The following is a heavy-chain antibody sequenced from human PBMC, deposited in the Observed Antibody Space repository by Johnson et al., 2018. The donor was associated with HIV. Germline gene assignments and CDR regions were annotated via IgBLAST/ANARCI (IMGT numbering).Heavy chain of an antibody. Sequence: QVPLVETGGGVVQPGRSLRLSCAASAFTFSSYAMHWVRQAPGTGLEWVAVISYDARTKYYAYSVKCRFRISRDNAKHSLFRQLSNLGPDDTAVYYCARGGTYYWSPDRIANAFDMWGQGTMVTVSS. V-gene: IGHV3-30*04. CDR3: ARGGTYYWSPDRIANAFDM. CDR2: ISYDARTK. D-gene: IGHD2-8*02. CDR1: AFTFSSYA. J-gene: IGHJ3*02.